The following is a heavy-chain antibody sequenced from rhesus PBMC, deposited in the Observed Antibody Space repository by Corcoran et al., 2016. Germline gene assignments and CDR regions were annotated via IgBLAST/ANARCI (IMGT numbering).Heavy chain of an antibody. CDR1: GYSISSGYY. D-gene: IGHD1-1*01. J-gene: IGHJ4*01. Sequence: QVQLQESGPGLVKPSETLSLPCAVSGYSISSGYYWGWIRHPPGKGLEWIGHISGGGDKYHKPSRKGRGTLTGETAKNQFSLKRSSVTAADTAVYYGARLRLELQDDYWGQGVLVTVSS. CDR2: ISGGGDK. CDR3: ARLRLELQDDY. V-gene: IGHV4S14*01.